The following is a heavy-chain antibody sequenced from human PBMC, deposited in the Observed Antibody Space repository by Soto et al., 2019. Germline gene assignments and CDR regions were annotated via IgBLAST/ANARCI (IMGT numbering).Heavy chain of an antibody. D-gene: IGHD6-13*01. CDR2: IIPILGIA. J-gene: IGHJ5*02. CDR1: GGTFSSYT. Sequence: QVQLVQSGAEVKKPGSSVKVSCKASGGTFSSYTISWVRQAPGQGLEWMGRIIPILGIANYAQKFQGRVTITADKSTSTAYMELSSLRSEDTAVYYCARATRYSSSWYGWFDPWGQGTLVTVSS. CDR3: ARATRYSSSWYGWFDP. V-gene: IGHV1-69*02.